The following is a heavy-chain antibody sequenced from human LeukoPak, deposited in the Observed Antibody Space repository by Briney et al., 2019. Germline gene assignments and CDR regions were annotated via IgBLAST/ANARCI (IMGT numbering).Heavy chain of an antibody. CDR3: ARGNSQWSTPTSSYYYRMDV. J-gene: IGHJ6*02. D-gene: IGHD2-15*01. CDR2: IIPIIGAA. CDR1: GGTLNNYG. Sequence: GSSVKVSCKASGGTLNNYGISWVRQAPGQGLEWMGGIIPIIGAANYAQKFQGRVTISADESTSTAYMELNSLRSEDTAVYYCARGNSQWSTPTSSYYYRMDVWGQGTTVTVSS. V-gene: IGHV1-69*01.